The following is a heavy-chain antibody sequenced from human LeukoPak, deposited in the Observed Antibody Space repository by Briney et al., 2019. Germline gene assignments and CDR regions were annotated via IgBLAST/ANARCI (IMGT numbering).Heavy chain of an antibody. CDR2: IIPIFGTA. CDR1: GGTFSSYA. D-gene: IGHD1-26*01. Sequence: EASVKVSCKASGGTFSSYAINWVRQAPGQGLEWMGGIIPIFGTANYAQKFQGRVTITTDESTSTAYMELNSLRSEDTAVYYCARVFARGGEISGSYYYYWGQGTLVTVSS. V-gene: IGHV1-69*05. J-gene: IGHJ4*02. CDR3: ARVFARGGEISGSYYYY.